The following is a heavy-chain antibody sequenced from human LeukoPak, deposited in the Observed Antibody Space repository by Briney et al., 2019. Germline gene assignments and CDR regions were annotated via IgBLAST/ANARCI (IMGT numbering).Heavy chain of an antibody. CDR2: IDPSGGST. J-gene: IGHJ6*02. D-gene: IGHD1-26*01. CDR1: GYTFTNYY. V-gene: IGHV1-46*01. CDR3: ARRIDSGSYYDRYYYGMDV. Sequence: GASVKVSCKASGYTFTNYYMHWVRQAPGQGLEWMGIIDPSGGSTSYAQKFQGRVTMTRDTSTSTIYMELSSLRSEDTAVYCCARRIDSGSYYDRYYYGMDVWGQGTTVTVSS.